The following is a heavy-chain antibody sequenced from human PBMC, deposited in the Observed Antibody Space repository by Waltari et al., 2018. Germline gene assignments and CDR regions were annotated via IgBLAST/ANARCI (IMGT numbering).Heavy chain of an antibody. Sequence: VQLQESGPGLVKPSETLSLTCTVSGGSISTYYWSWIRQPAGKGLGWIGRIYATGSSNHNPSLKRRRTMSVDTSHSQFSLKLSSVTSADTAVYYCARLPYIIIYIYYYMGVWGKGTTVTVSS. CDR2: IYATGSS. V-gene: IGHV4-4*07. CDR3: ARLPYIIIYIYYYMGV. CDR1: GGSISTYY. D-gene: IGHD3-16*02. J-gene: IGHJ6*03.